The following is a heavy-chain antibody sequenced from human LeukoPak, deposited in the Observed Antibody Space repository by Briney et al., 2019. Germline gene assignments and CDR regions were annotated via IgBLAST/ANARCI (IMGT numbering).Heavy chain of an antibody. CDR1: GFTFSSYG. J-gene: IGHJ4*02. D-gene: IGHD2-15*01. CDR3: ARDGGSTILAFDY. CDR2: IWYDGSNK. Sequence: PGGLLRRSCAASGFTFSSYGLHWFRQAPGQGLESVAVIWYDGSNKYYADSVKGRFTISRDNSKNTLYLQMNSLRAEDTAVYYCARDGGSTILAFDYWGQGTLVTVSS. V-gene: IGHV3-33*01.